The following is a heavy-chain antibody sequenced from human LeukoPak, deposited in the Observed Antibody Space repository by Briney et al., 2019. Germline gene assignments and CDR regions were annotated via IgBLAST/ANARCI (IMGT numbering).Heavy chain of an antibody. Sequence: PGGSLRLSCAASGFTFSSYGMNWVRQAPGKGLEWVSGISGSGGTTYYADSVKGRFTISRDNSKNSLSLQVSSLRAEDTAVYYCPKTNGYYSDWGQGTLVTVSS. J-gene: IGHJ4*02. V-gene: IGHV3-23*01. CDR3: PKTNGYYSD. D-gene: IGHD3-22*01. CDR2: ISGSGGTT. CDR1: GFTFSSYG.